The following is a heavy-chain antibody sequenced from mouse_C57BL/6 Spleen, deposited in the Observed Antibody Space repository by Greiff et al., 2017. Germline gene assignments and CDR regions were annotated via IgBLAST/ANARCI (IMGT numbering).Heavy chain of an antibody. V-gene: IGHV1-82*01. CDR3: ARKGYNAMDY. Sequence: VQLQQSGPELVKPGASVKISCKASGYAFSSSWMNWVKQRPGKGLEWIGRIYPGDGDTNYNGKFKGKATLTADKSSSTAYMQRSSLTSEDSAVYFCARKGYNAMDYWGQGTSVTVSS. CDR2: IYPGDGDT. J-gene: IGHJ4*01. CDR1: GYAFSSSW.